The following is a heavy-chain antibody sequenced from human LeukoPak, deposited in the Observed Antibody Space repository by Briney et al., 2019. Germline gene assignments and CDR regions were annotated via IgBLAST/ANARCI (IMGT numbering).Heavy chain of an antibody. CDR2: ISGSGGST. Sequence: HTGGSLRLSCAASGFTFSSYAMSWVRQAPGKGLEWVSAISGSGGSTYYADSVKGRFTISRDNSKNTLYLQMNSLRAEDTAVYYCAKDAEMATITSGDYWGQGTLVTVSS. D-gene: IGHD5-12*01. CDR1: GFTFSSYA. CDR3: AKDAEMATITSGDY. V-gene: IGHV3-23*01. J-gene: IGHJ4*02.